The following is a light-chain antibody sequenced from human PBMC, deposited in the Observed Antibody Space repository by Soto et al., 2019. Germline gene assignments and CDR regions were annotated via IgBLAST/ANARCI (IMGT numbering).Light chain of an antibody. Sequence: QSALTQPRSVSGSPGQSVTISCTGTSSDIGAYDFVSWHQHHPGKAPKVIIYDVTKRPSGVPDRFSGSKSGNTASLTISGLQAEYEADYHCCSYTGSYSFVFGGGTKLTVL. CDR1: SSDIGAYDF. J-gene: IGLJ2*01. V-gene: IGLV2-11*01. CDR2: DVT. CDR3: CSYTGSYSFV.